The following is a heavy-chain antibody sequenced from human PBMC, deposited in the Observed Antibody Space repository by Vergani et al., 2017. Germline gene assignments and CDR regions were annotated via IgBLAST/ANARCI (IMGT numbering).Heavy chain of an antibody. Sequence: EVQLVESGGGLVKPGGSLRLSCAASGFTFSNAWMSWVRQAPGKGLEWVGRIKSETDGGTTDYAAPVKGRFTISRDDSKNTLYLQMNSLKTEDTAVYYCTTDGRRGSYYGRWGQGTLVTVSS. V-gene: IGHV3-15*01. J-gene: IGHJ4*02. D-gene: IGHD1-26*01. CDR3: TTDGRRGSYYGR. CDR2: IKSETDGGTT. CDR1: GFTFSNAW.